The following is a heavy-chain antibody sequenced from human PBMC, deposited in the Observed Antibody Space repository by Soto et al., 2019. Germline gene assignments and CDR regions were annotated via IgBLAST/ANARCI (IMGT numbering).Heavy chain of an antibody. Sequence: SEXLSLTCTVSGVSISSYYWSWIRQPPGKGLEWIGYIYYSGSTDYNPSLKSRVTMSVDTSKNQSSLRLTSVTAADTAVYYCARRGYGDY. V-gene: IGHV4-59*08. D-gene: IGHD5-18*01. CDR2: IYYSGST. CDR3: ARRGYGDY. CDR1: GVSISSYY. J-gene: IGHJ4*01.